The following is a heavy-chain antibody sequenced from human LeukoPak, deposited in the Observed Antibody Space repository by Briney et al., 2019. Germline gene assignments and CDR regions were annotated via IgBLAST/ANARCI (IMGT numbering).Heavy chain of an antibody. Sequence: PGRSLRLSCAASGFTFSSYGMHWVRQAPGKGLEWVAVISYDGSNKYYADSVKGRFTISRDNSKNTLYLQMNSLRAEDTAVYYCAKAIAAAGPDYWGQGTLVTVSS. V-gene: IGHV3-30*18. D-gene: IGHD6-13*01. CDR1: GFTFSSYG. J-gene: IGHJ4*02. CDR2: ISYDGSNK. CDR3: AKAIAAAGPDY.